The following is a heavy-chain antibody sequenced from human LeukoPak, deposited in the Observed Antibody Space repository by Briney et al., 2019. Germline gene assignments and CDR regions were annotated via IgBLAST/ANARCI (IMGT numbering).Heavy chain of an antibody. CDR3: AREGYCGSTSCLDAFDI. V-gene: IGHV3-7*01. J-gene: IGHJ3*02. Sequence: GGSLRLSCAASGFTFSSYWMSWVRQAPGKGLEWVANIKQDGSEKYYVDSVKGRFTISRDNAKNSLYLQMNSLRAEDTAVYYCAREGYCGSTSCLDAFDIWGQGTMVTVSS. CDR1: GFTFSSYW. CDR2: IKQDGSEK. D-gene: IGHD2-2*01.